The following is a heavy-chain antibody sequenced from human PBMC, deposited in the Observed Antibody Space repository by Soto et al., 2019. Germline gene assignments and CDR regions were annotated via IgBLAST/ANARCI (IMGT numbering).Heavy chain of an antibody. J-gene: IGHJ6*02. CDR2: IIPIFGTA. V-gene: IGHV1-69*12. D-gene: IGHD5-18*01. Sequence: QVQLVQSGAEVKKPGSSVKVSCKASGGTFSSYAISWVRQAPGQGLEWMGGIIPIFGTANYAQKFQGRVTITADESTSTAYRELSSLRSEDTAVYYCATVDTAMVYYYYGMDVWGQGITVTVSS. CDR3: ATVDTAMVYYYYGMDV. CDR1: GGTFSSYA.